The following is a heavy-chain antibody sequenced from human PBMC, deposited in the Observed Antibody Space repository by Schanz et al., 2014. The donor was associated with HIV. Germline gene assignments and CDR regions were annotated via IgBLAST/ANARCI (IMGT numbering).Heavy chain of an antibody. V-gene: IGHV1-69*06. CDR3: ARDFSGWTEFDY. J-gene: IGHJ4*02. D-gene: IGHD6-19*01. Sequence: QVELVQSGPEVKKPGSSVKVSCKASGGNFSSYGISWVRQAPGQGLEWMGGIIPIFGTTNYAQKFQGRVTITADKSTSTAYMDLRSLRSEDTAVYYCARDFSGWTEFDYWGQGTLVTVSS. CDR1: GGNFSSYG. CDR2: IIPIFGTT.